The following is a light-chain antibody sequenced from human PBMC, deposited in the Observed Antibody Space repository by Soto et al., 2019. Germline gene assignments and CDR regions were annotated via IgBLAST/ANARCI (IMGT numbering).Light chain of an antibody. CDR3: GADHGSGSSFV. CDR1: SFYSEYN. Sequence: QAVVTQPPSTSASLGASVTITCTLGSFYSEYNVDWYQQRPRKGPRFVLLVGTGGIVGSQGDGIPDRFSVAGSGMTRYLTIKNIQEEDESDYHCGADHGSGSSFVFGGGTQLTVL. CDR2: VGTGGIVG. J-gene: IGLJ2*01. V-gene: IGLV9-49*03.